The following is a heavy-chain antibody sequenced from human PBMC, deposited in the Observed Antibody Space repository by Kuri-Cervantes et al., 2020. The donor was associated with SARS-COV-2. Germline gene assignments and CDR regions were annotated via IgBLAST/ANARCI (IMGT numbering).Heavy chain of an antibody. D-gene: IGHD4-17*01. V-gene: IGHV4-31*03. CDR2: VYYNGNT. CDR1: GGSISSGGYY. J-gene: IGHJ3*01. CDR3: ARGGTTVPTSGAFDF. Sequence: SETLSLTCTVSGGSISSGGYYWSWVRQHPGRGPEWIGYVYYNGNTFYSPSLKSRVTMSIDTSRNQFSLRLSSVTAADTAVYYCARGGTTVPTSGAFDFWGQGTVVTVSS.